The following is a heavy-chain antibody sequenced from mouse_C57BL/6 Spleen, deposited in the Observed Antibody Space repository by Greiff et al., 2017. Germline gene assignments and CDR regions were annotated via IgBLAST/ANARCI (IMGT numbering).Heavy chain of an antibody. D-gene: IGHD1-1*01. Sequence: EVKVVESEGGLVQPGSSMKLSCTASGFTFSDYYMAWVRQVPEKGLEWVANINYDGSSTYYLDSLKSRFIISRDNAKNILYLQMSSLKSEDTATYYCARDRGSRLGYFDVWGTGTTVTVSS. J-gene: IGHJ1*03. CDR1: GFTFSDYY. V-gene: IGHV5-16*01. CDR2: INYDGSST. CDR3: ARDRGSRLGYFDV.